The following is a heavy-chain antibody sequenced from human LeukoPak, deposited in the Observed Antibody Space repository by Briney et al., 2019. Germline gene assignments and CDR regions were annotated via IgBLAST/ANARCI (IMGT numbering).Heavy chain of an antibody. CDR3: ARDSRASYDSSGYYYPFFDY. CDR2: ISAYNGNT. Sequence: GASVTVSCKASGYTFTSYGISWVRQAPGQGLEWMGWISAYNGNTNYAQKLRGRVTMTTDTSTSTAYMELRSLRSDDTAVYYCARDSRASYDSSGYYYPFFDYWGQGTLVTVSS. CDR1: GYTFTSYG. J-gene: IGHJ4*02. V-gene: IGHV1-18*01. D-gene: IGHD3-22*01.